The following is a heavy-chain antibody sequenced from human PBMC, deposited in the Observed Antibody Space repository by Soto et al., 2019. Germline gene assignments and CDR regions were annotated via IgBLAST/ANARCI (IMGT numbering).Heavy chain of an antibody. V-gene: IGHV5-51*01. CDR1: GYSFTSYW. CDR3: ARRLRYFDWLSPEYGMDV. Sequence: VESLKISCNGSGYSFTSYWIGWVRQMPWKGLEWMGIIYPGDSDTRYSPSFQGQVTISADKSISTAYLQWSSLKASDTAMYYCARRLRYFDWLSPEYGMDVWGQGTTVTVSS. CDR2: IYPGDSDT. D-gene: IGHD3-9*01. J-gene: IGHJ6*02.